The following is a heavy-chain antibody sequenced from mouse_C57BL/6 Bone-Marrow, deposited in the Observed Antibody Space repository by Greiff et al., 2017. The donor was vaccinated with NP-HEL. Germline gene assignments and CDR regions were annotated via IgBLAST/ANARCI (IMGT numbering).Heavy chain of an antibody. CDR2: IHPSDSDT. CDR1: GYTFTSYW. CDR3: AIVDTTEVDAMDY. D-gene: IGHD1-1*01. V-gene: IGHV1-74*01. J-gene: IGHJ4*01. Sequence: QVQLQQPGAELVKPGASVKVSCKASGYTFTSYWMHWVKQRPGQGLEWIGRIHPSDSDTNYNQKFKGKATLTVDKSSSTAYMQLSSLTSEDSAVYYCAIVDTTEVDAMDYWGQGTSVTVSS.